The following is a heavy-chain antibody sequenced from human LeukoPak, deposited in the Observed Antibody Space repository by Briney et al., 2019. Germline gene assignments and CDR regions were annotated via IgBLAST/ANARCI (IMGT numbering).Heavy chain of an antibody. V-gene: IGHV3-23*01. CDR2: ISGSGGST. D-gene: IGHD5-24*01. J-gene: IGHJ4*02. CDR1: GFTFSSYA. CDR3: AKHPKVATIRTHFDY. Sequence: GGSLRLSCAASGFTFSSYAMSWVRQAPGKGLEWVSAISGSGGSTYYADSVKGRFTISRDNSKNTLYLQMNSLRAEDTAVYYCAKHPKVATIRTHFDYWGQETLVTVSS.